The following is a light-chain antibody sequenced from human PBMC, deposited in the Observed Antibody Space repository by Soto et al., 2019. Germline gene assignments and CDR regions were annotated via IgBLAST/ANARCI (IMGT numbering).Light chain of an antibody. V-gene: IGKV3D-20*01. CDR1: QRVTSRY. Sequence: EIVLTQSPATLSLSPGERATLSCGASQRVTSRYFAWYQQKPGLAPRLLIYDASNRATGIPARFSGSGSGTDFTLTISRLEPEDFAVYYCQQYGSTPYTFGQGTKLEIK. J-gene: IGKJ2*01. CDR2: DAS. CDR3: QQYGSTPYT.